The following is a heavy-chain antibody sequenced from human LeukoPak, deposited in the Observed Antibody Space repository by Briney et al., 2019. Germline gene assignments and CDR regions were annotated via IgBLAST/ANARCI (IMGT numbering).Heavy chain of an antibody. CDR3: ARDYYDILTGYTTLEY. V-gene: IGHV4-61*02. CDR2: IYTSGST. J-gene: IGHJ4*02. CDR1: GGSISSGSYY. Sequence: PSQTLSLTCTVSGGSISSGSYYWSWIRQPAGKGLEWIGRIYTSGSTNYNPSLKSRVTISVDTSKNQFSLKLSSVTAADTAVYYCARDYYDILTGYTTLEYWGQGTLVTVSS. D-gene: IGHD3-9*01.